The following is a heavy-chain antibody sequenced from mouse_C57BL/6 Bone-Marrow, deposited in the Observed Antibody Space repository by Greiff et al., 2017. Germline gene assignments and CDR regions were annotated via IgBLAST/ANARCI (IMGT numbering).Heavy chain of an antibody. D-gene: IGHD2-12*01. V-gene: IGHV1-15*01. Sequence: VQLQQSGAELVRPGASVTLSCKASGYTFTDYEMHWVKQTPVHGLEWIGAIDPETGGTAYNQKFKGKAILTADKSSSTAYMELRSLTSEDSAVYYCTRYSYYYYAMDYWGQGTSVTVSS. CDR1: GYTFTDYE. CDR2: IDPETGGT. CDR3: TRYSYYYYAMDY. J-gene: IGHJ4*01.